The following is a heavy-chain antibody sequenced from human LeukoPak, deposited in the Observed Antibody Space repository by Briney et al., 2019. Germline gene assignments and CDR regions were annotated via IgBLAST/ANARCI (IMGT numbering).Heavy chain of an antibody. J-gene: IGHJ3*02. Sequence: SETLSLTCTVSGGSLSSYYWTWIRQPPGKGLEWIGEINHSGSTNYNPSLKSRVTISVDTSKNQFSLKLSSVTAADTAVYYCASGYYDSYDAFDIWGQGTMVTVSS. CDR2: INHSGST. V-gene: IGHV4-34*01. CDR1: GGSLSSYY. CDR3: ASGYYDSYDAFDI. D-gene: IGHD3-22*01.